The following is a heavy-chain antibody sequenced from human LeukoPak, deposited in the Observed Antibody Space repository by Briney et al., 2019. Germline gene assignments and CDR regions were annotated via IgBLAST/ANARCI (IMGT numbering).Heavy chain of an antibody. CDR2: ISSSGTTT. J-gene: IGHJ4*02. CDR1: GFSFSVYV. V-gene: IGHV3-48*03. Sequence: PGGSLRLSCADPGFSFSVYVMHWVRQAPGKGLGWISDISSSGTTTYYADSVKGRFTISRDNAKNSLYLQINSLRAEDTAVYYCTTLTVASNFDYWGQGTLVTVSS. D-gene: IGHD6-19*01. CDR3: TTLTVASNFDY.